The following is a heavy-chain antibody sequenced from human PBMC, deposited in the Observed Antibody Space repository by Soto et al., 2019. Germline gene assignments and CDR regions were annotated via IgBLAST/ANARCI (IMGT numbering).Heavy chain of an antibody. V-gene: IGHV3-23*01. J-gene: IGHJ5*01. CDR3: AKDRRAGGNSAFYFDF. CDR2: ISASGGSI. D-gene: IGHD3-16*01. CDR1: GFTFGSYA. Sequence: GGSLRLSCAASGFTFGSYAMSWVRQAPGKGLAWVSSISASGGSIYYADSVKGRFTISRDNSKNTLYLQVNSLRAEDTAVYYCAKDRRAGGNSAFYFDFWGQGAQVTVSS.